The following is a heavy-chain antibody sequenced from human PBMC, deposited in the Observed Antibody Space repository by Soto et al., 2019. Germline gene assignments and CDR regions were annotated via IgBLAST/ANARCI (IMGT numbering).Heavy chain of an antibody. Sequence: EVQLLESGGGLVQPGGSLRLSCAASGFTFSTYAMNWVRQAPGKGLEWVSGISGSGDSTYYADSVKGRFTVSRDNSKNTLYLKMNSLRAEDTAVFYCAKERSSGWSFDYWGQGTLVTVS. CDR1: GFTFSTYA. CDR3: AKERSSGWSFDY. J-gene: IGHJ4*02. D-gene: IGHD6-19*01. V-gene: IGHV3-23*01. CDR2: ISGSGDST.